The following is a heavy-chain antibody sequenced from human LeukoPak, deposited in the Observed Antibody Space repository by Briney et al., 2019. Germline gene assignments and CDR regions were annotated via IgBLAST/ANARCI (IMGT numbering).Heavy chain of an antibody. Sequence: NTSETLSLTCTVSGGSISRYYWTWIRQPPGKGLEWIGYVYDSGSTNCNPSLKSRVTISVDTSKNQFSLKLSSVTAADTAVYYCARDIVDTAMVDYWGQGTLVTVSS. V-gene: IGHV4-59*01. J-gene: IGHJ4*02. D-gene: IGHD5-18*01. CDR3: ARDIVDTAMVDY. CDR2: VYDSGST. CDR1: GGSISRYY.